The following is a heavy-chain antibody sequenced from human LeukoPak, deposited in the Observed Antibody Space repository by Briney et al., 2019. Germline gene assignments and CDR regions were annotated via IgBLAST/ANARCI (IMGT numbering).Heavy chain of an antibody. CDR3: ATARGYCSSTSCLYYFDY. V-gene: IGHV3-15*01. CDR1: GFTFSSYA. D-gene: IGHD2-2*01. CDR2: IKSKTDGGTT. Sequence: GGSLRLSCAASGFTFSSYAMSWVRQAPGKGLEWVGRIKSKTDGGTTDYAAPVKGRFTISRDDSKNTLYLQMNSLKTEDTAVYYCATARGYCSSTSCLYYFDYWGQGTLVTVSS. J-gene: IGHJ4*02.